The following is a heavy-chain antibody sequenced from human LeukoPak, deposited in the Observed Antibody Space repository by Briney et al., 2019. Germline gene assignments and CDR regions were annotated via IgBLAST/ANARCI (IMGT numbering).Heavy chain of an antibody. Sequence: SSETLSLTCTVSGGSISSYYWSWIRQPPGKGLEWIGYIYYSGSTNYNPSLKSRVTISVDTSKNQFSLKLSSLTAADTAVYYCARAPWDSSGYYPGYFDYWGQGTLVTVSS. D-gene: IGHD3-22*01. CDR2: IYYSGST. CDR3: ARAPWDSSGYYPGYFDY. CDR1: GGSISSYY. V-gene: IGHV4-59*01. J-gene: IGHJ4*02.